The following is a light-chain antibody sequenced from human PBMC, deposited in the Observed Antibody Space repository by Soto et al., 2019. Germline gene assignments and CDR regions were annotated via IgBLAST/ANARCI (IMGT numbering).Light chain of an antibody. CDR3: SSYTSSSTYV. V-gene: IGLV2-14*01. CDR2: DVS. CDR1: SSDVGGYNY. J-gene: IGLJ1*01. Sequence: QSALPQPASVSGSPGQSITISCTGTSSDVGGYNYVSWYQQHPGKAPKLMIYDVSNRPSGISNRFSGSKSGNTASLTISGFQAEDEADYYCSSYTSSSTYVFGTGTKVTVL.